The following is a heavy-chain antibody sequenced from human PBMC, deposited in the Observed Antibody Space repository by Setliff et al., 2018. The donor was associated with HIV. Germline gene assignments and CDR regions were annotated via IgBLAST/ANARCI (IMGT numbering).Heavy chain of an antibody. CDR3: ATVNTVGYYYYGMDV. CDR2: VSTYNGNT. CDR1: GDTFTKYG. D-gene: IGHD4-17*01. J-gene: IGHJ6*02. Sequence: ASVKVSCKASGDTFTKYGISWVRQAPGQGLEWMGWVSTYNGNTNYAQKLQGRVTMTTDTSTSTAYMELRSLGSDDSAVYFCATVNTVGYYYYGMDVWGQGTTVTVSS. V-gene: IGHV1-18*01.